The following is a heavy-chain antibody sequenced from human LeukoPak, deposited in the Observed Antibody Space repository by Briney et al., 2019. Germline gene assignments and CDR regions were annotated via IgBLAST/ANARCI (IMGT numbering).Heavy chain of an antibody. CDR2: ISSSSSYI. CDR3: ARMMVTTIVLDY. CDR1: GFTFSSYS. Sequence: GGSLRLSCAASGFTFSSYSMNWVRQAPGKGLEWVSSISSSSSYIYYADSVKGRFTISRDNAKNSLYLQMNSLRAEDTAVYYCARMMVTTIVLDYWGQGTLVTVFS. D-gene: IGHD2-21*02. J-gene: IGHJ4*02. V-gene: IGHV3-21*01.